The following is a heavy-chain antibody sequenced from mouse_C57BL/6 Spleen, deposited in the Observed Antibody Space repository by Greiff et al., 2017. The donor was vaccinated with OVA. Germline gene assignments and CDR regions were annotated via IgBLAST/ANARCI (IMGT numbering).Heavy chain of an antibody. Sequence: EVQLQQSGPELVKPGASVKISCKASGYTFTDYYMNWVKQSHGKSLEWIGDINPNNGGTSYNQKFKGKATLTVDKSSSTAYMERRSLTSEDSAVYYCARDYGSSYVFDYWGQGTTLTVSS. J-gene: IGHJ2*01. D-gene: IGHD1-1*01. V-gene: IGHV1-26*01. CDR3: ARDYGSSYVFDY. CDR2: INPNNGGT. CDR1: GYTFTDYY.